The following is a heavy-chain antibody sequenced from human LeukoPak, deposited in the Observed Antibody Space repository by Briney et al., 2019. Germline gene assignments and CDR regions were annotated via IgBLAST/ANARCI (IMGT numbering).Heavy chain of an antibody. D-gene: IGHD4-17*01. CDR2: FNPNSGGT. V-gene: IGHV1-2*02. J-gene: IGHJ4*02. CDR3: AKTVTGHGDYDY. CDR1: EYTFTGQY. Sequence: AAVKVSCKASEYTFTGQYMHWGPQAPLPGVGWMGWFNPNSGGTKYAQKFPGRVTMTRDTCISTAYMELSRVRYPDTAVYYCAKTVTGHGDYDYWGKGTLVTAYS.